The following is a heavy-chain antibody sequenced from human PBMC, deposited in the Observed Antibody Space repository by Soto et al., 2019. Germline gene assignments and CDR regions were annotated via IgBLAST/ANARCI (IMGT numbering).Heavy chain of an antibody. CDR2: ISGSGGST. J-gene: IGHJ4*02. CDR1: GFTFSSYA. D-gene: IGHD2-15*01. V-gene: IGHV3-23*01. Sequence: LRLSCAASGFTFSSYAMSWVRQAPGKGLEWVSEISGSGGSTCYADSVKGRFTISRDNSKNTLYLQMNSLRAEDTAVFYCARALGGYCSSGSCPSGYWGQGTLVTVSS. CDR3: ARALGGYCSSGSCPSGY.